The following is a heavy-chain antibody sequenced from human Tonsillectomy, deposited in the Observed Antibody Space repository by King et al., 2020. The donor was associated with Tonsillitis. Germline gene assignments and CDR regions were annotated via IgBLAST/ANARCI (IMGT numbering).Heavy chain of an antibody. CDR2: ISGDGFST. J-gene: IGHJ4*02. D-gene: IGHD3-3*01. Sequence: EVQLVQSGGGVVQPGGSLRLSCAASGFSVDDFAMYWVRQSPGKGLEWVALISGDGFSTYYADSVKGRFTISSDSYKNSLYLRINSLRAEDTALYYCAKDKYDFWTGYCDSWGQGTLVTVSS. CDR3: AKDKYDFWTGYCDS. V-gene: IGHV3-43*02. CDR1: GFSVDDFA.